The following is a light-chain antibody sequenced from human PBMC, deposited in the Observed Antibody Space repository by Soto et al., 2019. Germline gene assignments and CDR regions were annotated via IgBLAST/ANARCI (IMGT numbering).Light chain of an antibody. CDR2: GAS. CDR1: QSVSSNY. J-gene: IGKJ2*01. Sequence: EIVLTQSPGTLSLSPGERATLSCRASQSVSSNYLAWYQQRPGQAPRVLIYGASSRATGIPDRFSGSGSGRDFTLTIRRLEPEDFAVYFCHHYGNSPPNTFGQGTKVEIK. CDR3: HHYGNSPPNT. V-gene: IGKV3-20*01.